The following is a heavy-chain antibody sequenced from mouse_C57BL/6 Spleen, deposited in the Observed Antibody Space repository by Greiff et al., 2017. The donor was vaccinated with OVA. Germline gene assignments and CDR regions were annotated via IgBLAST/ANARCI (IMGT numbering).Heavy chain of an antibody. CDR2: IYWDDDK. D-gene: IGHD1-1*01. V-gene: IGHV8-12*01. CDR3: ARSRNYYGSSYDYFDY. CDR1: GFSLSTSGMG. Sequence: QVTLKVSGPGILQSSQTLSLTCSFSGFSLSTSGMGVSWIRQPSGKGLEWLAHIYWDDDKRYNPSLKSRLTISKDTSRNQVFLKITSVETAGTATYDCARSRNYYGSSYDYFDYWGQGTTLTVSS. J-gene: IGHJ2*01.